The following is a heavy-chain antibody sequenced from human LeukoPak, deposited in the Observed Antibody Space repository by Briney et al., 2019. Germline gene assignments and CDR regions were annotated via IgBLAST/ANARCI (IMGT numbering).Heavy chain of an antibody. D-gene: IGHD3-22*01. V-gene: IGHV3-33*01. CDR2: IWYDGSNK. Sequence: GGSLRLSCAASGFTFSSHGMHWVRQAPGNGLEWVAVIWYDGSNKNFADSVKGRFTISRDNSKNTLYLQMNSLRAEDTAVYYCARAGSYYDSSGYRRDDAFDIWGRGIMVTVSS. CDR3: ARAGSYYDSSGYRRDDAFDI. J-gene: IGHJ3*02. CDR1: GFTFSSHG.